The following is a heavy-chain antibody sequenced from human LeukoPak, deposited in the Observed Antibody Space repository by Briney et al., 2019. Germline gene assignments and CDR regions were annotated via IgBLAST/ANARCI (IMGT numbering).Heavy chain of an antibody. CDR2: INHSGST. D-gene: IGHD4-17*01. CDR1: GGSFSGYY. J-gene: IGHJ4*02. Sequence: SETLSLTCAVYGGSFSGYYWSWIRQPPGKGLEWIGEINHSGSTNYNPSLKSRVTISVDTSKNQFSLKLSSVTAADTAVYYCARVPLDYGFDYWGQGTLVTVSS. V-gene: IGHV4-34*01. CDR3: ARVPLDYGFDY.